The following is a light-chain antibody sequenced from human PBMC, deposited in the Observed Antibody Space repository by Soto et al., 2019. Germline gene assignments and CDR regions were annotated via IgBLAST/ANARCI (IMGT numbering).Light chain of an antibody. CDR2: DAS. J-gene: IGKJ1*01. Sequence: IQMTQSPSSLSASVGDRVTITCRASQSISSYLTWYQQKPGKAPKXLIYDASSLEGGVPSRFSGSGSGTEGTITISGLQADDCETYYCQQYNGFSWTFGQGTKVEIK. CDR3: QQYNGFSWT. CDR1: QSISSY. V-gene: IGKV1-5*01.